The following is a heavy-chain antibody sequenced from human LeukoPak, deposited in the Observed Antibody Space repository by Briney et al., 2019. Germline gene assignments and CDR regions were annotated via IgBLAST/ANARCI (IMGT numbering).Heavy chain of an antibody. CDR3: AAQCNDDFCCKRDFMDV. Sequence: EASVKVSCKTSKNMFTGYFMHWVRQAPGQGLEWIGWINPNSGGTLFARRFQGRVTMTRDTSIGATYMELSRLTSDDTALYYCAAQCNDDFCCKRDFMDVWSKGTMVIVSS. J-gene: IGHJ6*03. V-gene: IGHV1-2*02. CDR1: KNMFTGYF. D-gene: IGHD1-1*01. CDR2: INPNSGGT.